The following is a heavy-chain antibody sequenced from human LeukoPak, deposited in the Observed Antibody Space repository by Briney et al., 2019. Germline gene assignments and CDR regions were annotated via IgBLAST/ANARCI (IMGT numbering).Heavy chain of an antibody. V-gene: IGHV7-4-1*02. CDR3: VRGTPTPGMDY. D-gene: IGHD3-10*01. CDR1: GYPFSAHF. J-gene: IGHJ4*02. Sequence: ASVKVSCKASGYPFSAHFLNWVRQAPGQGLEWMGNIDTTTGNPRYAQDFTGRFVFSLDASVSTAYLQITSLKADDTAAYYCVRGTPTPGMDYWGQGTQVTVSS. CDR2: IDTTTGNP.